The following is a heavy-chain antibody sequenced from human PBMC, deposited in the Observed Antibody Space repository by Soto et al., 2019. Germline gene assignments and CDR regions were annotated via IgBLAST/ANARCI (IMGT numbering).Heavy chain of an antibody. V-gene: IGHV1-3*01. CDR2: INAGNGNT. D-gene: IGHD2-21*01. J-gene: IGHJ4*02. CDR1: GYTFTSYA. CDR3: ALSVVATPTQFDY. Sequence: ASVKVSCKASGYTFTSYAMHWVRQAPGQRLEWMGWINAGNGNTKYSQKFQGRVTITRDTSASTAYMELSSLRSEDTAVYYCALSVVATPTQFDYWGQGSLVTVSS.